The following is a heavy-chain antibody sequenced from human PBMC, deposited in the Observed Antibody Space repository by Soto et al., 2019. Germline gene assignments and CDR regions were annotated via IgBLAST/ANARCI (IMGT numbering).Heavy chain of an antibody. CDR1: GDSISSRSYY. CDR3: ARVISSISSLGLPYYYYGNDV. Sequence: SETLSLTCTVSGDSISSRSYYWAWIRQPPGKGLEWIGSIYYSGTTYYSPSLNSRVTMSVDTSKSQFSLKLRSVTDADTGVYYCARVISSISSLGLPYYYYGNDVWGRGTTVTVSS. CDR2: IYYSGTT. D-gene: IGHD6-6*01. V-gene: IGHV4-39*02. J-gene: IGHJ6*02.